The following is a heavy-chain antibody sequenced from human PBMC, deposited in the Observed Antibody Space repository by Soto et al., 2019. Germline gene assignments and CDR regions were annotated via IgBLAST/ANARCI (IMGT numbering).Heavy chain of an antibody. D-gene: IGHD1-26*01. CDR2: ISSSSAYI. Sequence: EVQLVESGGGLDKPGGSLRLSCAASGFTFSTFSMNWLRQAPGKGLEWVASISSSSAYIYYADSVKGRFTVSRDNAKNSLHLQMNSLRGEDTAMYFCARDMRAVVGVADYWGQGTLVSVSS. CDR1: GFTFSTFS. CDR3: ARDMRAVVGVADY. V-gene: IGHV3-21*01. J-gene: IGHJ4*02.